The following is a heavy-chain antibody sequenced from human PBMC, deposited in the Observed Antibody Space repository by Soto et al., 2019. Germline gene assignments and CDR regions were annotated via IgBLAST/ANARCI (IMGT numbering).Heavy chain of an antibody. V-gene: IGHV4-39*01. CDR2: IYYSGST. D-gene: IGHD1-1*01. CDR1: GGSITSSNYY. CDR3: ATTTGY. Sequence: QVQLQESGPGLVKPSETLSLTCIVSGGSITSSNYYWVWVRQPPGKGLEWIGSIYYSGSTYYNASLKSRVTISVETSKSQFFLKLSSVTAADTALYYCATTTGYWGQGTLVTVSS. J-gene: IGHJ4*02.